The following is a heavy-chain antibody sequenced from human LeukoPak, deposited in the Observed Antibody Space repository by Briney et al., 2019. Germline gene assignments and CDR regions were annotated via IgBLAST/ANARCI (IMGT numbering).Heavy chain of an antibody. J-gene: IGHJ4*02. V-gene: IGHV1-69*04. CDR1: GGTFSSYA. Sequence: GASVKVSCKASGGTFSSYAISWVRQAPGQGLEWMGRIIPILGIANYAQKFQGRVTITADKSTSTAYMELSSLRSEDTAVYYCAKDGGGNSVSDYWGQGTLVTVSS. D-gene: IGHD4-23*01. CDR2: IIPILGIA. CDR3: AKDGGGNSVSDY.